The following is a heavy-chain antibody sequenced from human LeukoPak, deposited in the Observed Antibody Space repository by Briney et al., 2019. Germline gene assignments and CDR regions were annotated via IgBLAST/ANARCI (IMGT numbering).Heavy chain of an antibody. Sequence: GGSLRLSCAASGFTFDDYAMHWVRQAPGKGLEWVSGISWNSGSIGYADSVKGRFTISRDNAKNSLYLQMNSLRAEDTALYYCARDGRDGYPFDYWGQGTLVTVSS. V-gene: IGHV3-9*01. D-gene: IGHD5-24*01. J-gene: IGHJ4*02. CDR2: ISWNSGSI. CDR1: GFTFDDYA. CDR3: ARDGRDGYPFDY.